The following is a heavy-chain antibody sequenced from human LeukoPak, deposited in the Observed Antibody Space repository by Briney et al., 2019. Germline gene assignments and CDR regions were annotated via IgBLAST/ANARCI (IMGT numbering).Heavy chain of an antibody. CDR2: IYPGDSDT. J-gene: IGHJ6*02. D-gene: IGHD1-26*01. V-gene: IGHV5-51*01. CDR1: GYSFTSYW. Sequence: GESLKTSCKGSGYSFTSYWTGWVRQMPGKGLEWMGNIYPGDSDTRYSPSFQGQVTISADKSISTAYLQWSSLKASDTAMYYCARHCGSYFYYYGMDVWGQGTTVTVSS. CDR3: ARHCGSYFYYYGMDV.